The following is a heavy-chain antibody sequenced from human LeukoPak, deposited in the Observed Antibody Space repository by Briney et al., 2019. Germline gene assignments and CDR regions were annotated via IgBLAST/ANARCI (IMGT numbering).Heavy chain of an antibody. V-gene: IGHV4-39*01. CDR3: ARVDTAMVDFDY. CDR1: GGSISSSSYY. CDR2: IYYSGST. Sequence: SETLSLTCTVSGGSISSSSYYWGWIRQPPGKGLEWIVSIYYSGSTYYNPSLKSRVTISVDTSKTPFSLKLSSVTAADTAVYYCARVDTAMVDFDYWGQGTLVTVSS. J-gene: IGHJ4*02. D-gene: IGHD5-18*01.